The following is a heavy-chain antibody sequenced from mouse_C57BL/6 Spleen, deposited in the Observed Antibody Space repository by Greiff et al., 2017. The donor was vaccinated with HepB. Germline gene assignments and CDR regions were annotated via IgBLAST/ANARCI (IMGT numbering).Heavy chain of an antibody. V-gene: IGHV5-17*01. CDR1: VFTFSDYG. CDR3: ARGGYDVYWYFDV. Sequence: EVQLQESGGGLVKPGGSLKLSCAASVFTFSDYGMHWVRQAPEKGLEWVAYISSGSSTIYYADTVKGRFTLSRDNAKNTLFLQMTSLRSEDTAMYYCARGGYDVYWYFDVWGTGTTVTVSS. D-gene: IGHD2-2*01. CDR2: ISSGSSTI. J-gene: IGHJ1*03.